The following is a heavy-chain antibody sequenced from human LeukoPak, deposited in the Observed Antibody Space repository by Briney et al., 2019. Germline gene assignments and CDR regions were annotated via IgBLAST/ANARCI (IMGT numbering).Heavy chain of an antibody. CDR1: GGSISSGDYY. CDR3: ARAPRVRGYSGYDYIAYYFDY. J-gene: IGHJ4*02. D-gene: IGHD5-12*01. CDR2: IYHSGST. V-gene: IGHV4-61*08. Sequence: SETLSLTCTVSGGSISSGDYYWSWIRQPPGKGLEWIGYIYHSGSTNYNPSLKSRVTISVDTSKNQLSLKLSSVTAADTAVYYCARAPRVRGYSGYDYIAYYFDYWGQGTPVTVSS.